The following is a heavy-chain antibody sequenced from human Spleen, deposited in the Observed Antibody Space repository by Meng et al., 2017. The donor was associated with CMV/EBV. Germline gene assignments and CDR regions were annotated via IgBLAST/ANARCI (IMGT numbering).Heavy chain of an antibody. V-gene: IGHV3-23*01. CDR2: ISGSGTST. D-gene: IGHD5-18*01. J-gene: IGHJ4*02. CDR3: ARHTGGIDY. Sequence: LSCATSGFTFSSHAMNWFRQAPGKGLEWVSGISGSGTSTDYVDSVKGRFTISRDNSKNSLYLQMNSLRAEDTAVYYCARHTGGIDYWGQGTLVTVSS. CDR1: GFTFSSHA.